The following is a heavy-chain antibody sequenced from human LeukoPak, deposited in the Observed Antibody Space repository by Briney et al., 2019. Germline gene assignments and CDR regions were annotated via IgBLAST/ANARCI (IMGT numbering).Heavy chain of an antibody. CDR3: ASDYDGRNY. CDR1: GFTFSSYG. D-gene: IGHD3-3*01. Sequence: GGSLRLSCAASGFTFSSYGMSWVRQAPGKGLEWVSVIYSGGSTYYADSVKGRFTISRDNSKNTLYLQMNSLRAEDTAAYYCASDYDGRNYWGQGTLVTVSS. CDR2: IYSGGST. V-gene: IGHV3-53*01. J-gene: IGHJ4*02.